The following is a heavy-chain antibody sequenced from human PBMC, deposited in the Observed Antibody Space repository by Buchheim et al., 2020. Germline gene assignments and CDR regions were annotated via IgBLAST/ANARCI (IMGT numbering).Heavy chain of an antibody. CDR3: AKGISYRTAVTGMDV. V-gene: IGHV3-30*18. J-gene: IGHJ6*02. D-gene: IGHD2-2*01. Sequence: QVQLVESGGGVVQPGRSLRLSCAASGFTFSSYGMHWVRQAPGKGLEWVAVISSDGSNKYYADSVKGRFHISRDNSKNTLYLQMNSLRAEDTAVYYCAKGISYRTAVTGMDVWGQGTT. CDR2: ISSDGSNK. CDR1: GFTFSSYG.